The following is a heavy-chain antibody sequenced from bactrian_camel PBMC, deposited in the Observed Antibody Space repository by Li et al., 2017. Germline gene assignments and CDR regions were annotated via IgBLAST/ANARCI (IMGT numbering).Heavy chain of an antibody. CDR2: IGDRTT. D-gene: IGHD4*01. Sequence: HVQLVESGGGSVQAGGSLTLSCAASGYVDSTACMGWFRQAPGKQREAVATIGDRTTTYVDSVKGRVTISRDNAKNTVYLQMDSLKPEDTAMYYCAADLHFATMGASDYVRPHALVEYEYNYWGQGTQVTVS. CDR1: GYVDSTAC. J-gene: IGHJ4*01. CDR3: AADLHFATMGASDYVRPHALVEYEYNY. V-gene: IGHV3S53*01.